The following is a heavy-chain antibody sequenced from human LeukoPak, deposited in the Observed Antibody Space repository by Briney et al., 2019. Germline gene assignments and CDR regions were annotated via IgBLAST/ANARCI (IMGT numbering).Heavy chain of an antibody. Sequence: LAGGSLRLSCAASGLVSSNYAMSWVRLSRGKGLEWITAITRSGDTTHYADSVKGRFTIFRDNAKNTVYLQMTGLTVEDSGVYYCHGGYAYGLENVDYWGQGTLVTVSS. V-gene: IGHV3-23*01. CDR2: ITRSGDTT. J-gene: IGHJ4*02. D-gene: IGHD3-16*01. CDR1: GLVSSNYA. CDR3: HGGYAYGLENVDY.